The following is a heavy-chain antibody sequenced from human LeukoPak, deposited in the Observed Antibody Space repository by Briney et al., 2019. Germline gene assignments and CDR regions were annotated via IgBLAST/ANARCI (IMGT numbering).Heavy chain of an antibody. D-gene: IGHD2-2*01. CDR3: ARDLRRYCSSTSCVSPY. J-gene: IGHJ4*02. V-gene: IGHV1-18*04. CDR1: GYTFTGYY. Sequence: ASVKVSCKASGYTFTGYYMHWVRQAPGQGLEWMGRISAYNGNTNYAQKLQGRVTMTTDTSTSTAYMELRSLRSDDTAVYYCARDLRRYCSSTSCVSPYWGQGTLVTVSS. CDR2: ISAYNGNT.